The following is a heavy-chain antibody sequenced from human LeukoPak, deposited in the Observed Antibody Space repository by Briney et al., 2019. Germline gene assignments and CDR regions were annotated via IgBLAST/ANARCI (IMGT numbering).Heavy chain of an antibody. Sequence: GGSLRLSCAASGFTFSSYSITWVRQAPGKGLEWVSSISSSSSYIYYADSVKGRFTISRDNAKNSLYLQMNSLRAEDTAVYYCARDVDYGDWASPFYGMDVWGQGTTVTVSS. CDR1: GFTFSSYS. J-gene: IGHJ6*02. V-gene: IGHV3-21*01. CDR2: ISSSSSYI. D-gene: IGHD4-17*01. CDR3: ARDVDYGDWASPFYGMDV.